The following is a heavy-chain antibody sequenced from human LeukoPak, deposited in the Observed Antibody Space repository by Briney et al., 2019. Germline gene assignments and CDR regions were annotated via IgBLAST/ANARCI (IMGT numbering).Heavy chain of an antibody. CDR3: ARGKVVVAATPVMRYYGMDV. D-gene: IGHD2-15*01. CDR1: GYTFTSYD. V-gene: IGHV1-8*01. J-gene: IGHJ6*02. CDR2: MNPNSGNT. Sequence: ASVKVSCKASGYTFTSYDINWVRQATGQGLEWMGWMNPNSGNTGYAQKFQGRVTMTRNTSISTAYMELSSLRSEDTALYYCARGKVVVAATPVMRYYGMDVWGQGTTVTVSS.